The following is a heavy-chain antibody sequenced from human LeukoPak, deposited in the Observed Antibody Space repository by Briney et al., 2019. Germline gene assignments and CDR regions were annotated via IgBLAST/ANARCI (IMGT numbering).Heavy chain of an antibody. V-gene: IGHV1-69*13. Sequence: ASVKVSCKASGGTFSSYGISWVRQAPGQGLEWMGGIIPIFGTANYAQKFQGKVTITADVSTRTAYMELSSLKSEDTAVYYCAGVGATTSTEFDPWGQGTLVTVSS. CDR1: GGTFSSYG. CDR2: IIPIFGTA. J-gene: IGHJ5*02. D-gene: IGHD1-26*01. CDR3: AGVGATTSTEFDP.